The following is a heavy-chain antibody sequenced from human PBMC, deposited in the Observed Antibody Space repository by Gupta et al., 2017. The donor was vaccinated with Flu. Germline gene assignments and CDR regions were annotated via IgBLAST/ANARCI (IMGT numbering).Heavy chain of an antibody. CDR2: IKSKTDGGTT. J-gene: IGHJ6*02. CDR1: GFSFRNAW. CDR3: TTDRYSGSYSYYYGMDV. V-gene: IGHV3-15*01. D-gene: IGHD1-26*01. Sequence: EVQLVESGGGLVKPGGSLRLSCAASGFSFRNAWMSWVRQAPGKGMEWVGRIKSKTDGGTTDYSAPVKGRFTISRDDSKNTLYLQMNSLKTEDTAGYYCTTDRYSGSYSYYYGMDVWGQVTTVTVSS.